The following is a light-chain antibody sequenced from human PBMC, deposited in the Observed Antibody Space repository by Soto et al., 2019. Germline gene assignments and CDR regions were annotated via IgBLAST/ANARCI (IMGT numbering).Light chain of an antibody. V-gene: IGKV3-20*01. Sequence: DIVLTQSPGTLSLSPGDRATLSCRASQSVSSNCLAWYQQNPGQAPRLLIYGTSSRATGIPDRFSGSGSGTDFTLTISRLEPEDFAVYYCQQYGSSPRTFGQGTKVEIK. J-gene: IGKJ1*01. CDR3: QQYGSSPRT. CDR1: QSVSSNC. CDR2: GTS.